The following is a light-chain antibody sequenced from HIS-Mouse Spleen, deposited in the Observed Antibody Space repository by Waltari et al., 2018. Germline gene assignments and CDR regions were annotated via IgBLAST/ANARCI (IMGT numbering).Light chain of an antibody. Sequence: QSALTQPASVSGSPGQSITISCTGTSSDVWIYHLVPCYQQHPRKAPKLMIYECSKRPSGVSNRFSGSKSGNTASLTISGLQAEDEADYYCCSYAGSSTFVVFGGGTKLTVL. CDR1: SSDVWIYHL. CDR2: ECS. CDR3: CSYAGSSTFVV. J-gene: IGLJ2*01. V-gene: IGLV2-23*01.